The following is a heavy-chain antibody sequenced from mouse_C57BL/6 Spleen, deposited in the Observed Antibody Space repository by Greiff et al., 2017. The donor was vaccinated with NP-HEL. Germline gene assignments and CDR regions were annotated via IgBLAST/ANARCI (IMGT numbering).Heavy chain of an antibody. D-gene: IGHD1-1*01. V-gene: IGHV5-9*01. CDR1: GFTFSSYT. CDR2: ISGGGGNT. CDR3: ARHPFITTVVAPMDY. Sequence: EVHLVESGGGLVKPGGSLKLSCAASGFTFSSYTMSWVRQTPEKRLEWVATISGGGGNTYYPDSVKGRFTISRDNAKNTLYLQMSSLWSEDTALYYCARHPFITTVVAPMDYWGQGTSVTVSS. J-gene: IGHJ4*01.